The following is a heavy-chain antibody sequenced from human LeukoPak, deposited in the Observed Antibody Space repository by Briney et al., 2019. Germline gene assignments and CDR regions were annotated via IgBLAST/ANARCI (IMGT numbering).Heavy chain of an antibody. Sequence: EVSVKVSCKASGYTFTSYGISWVRQAPGQGLEWMGWISAYNGNTNYAQKLQGRVTMTADTSTSTAYMELRSLRSDDTAVYYCARVDYYDSSGYYRDFDYWGQGTLVTVSS. CDR2: ISAYNGNT. CDR1: GYTFTSYG. CDR3: ARVDYYDSSGYYRDFDY. V-gene: IGHV1-18*01. D-gene: IGHD3-22*01. J-gene: IGHJ4*02.